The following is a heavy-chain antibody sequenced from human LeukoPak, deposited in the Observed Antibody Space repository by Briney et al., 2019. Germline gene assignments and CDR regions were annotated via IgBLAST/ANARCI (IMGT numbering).Heavy chain of an antibody. CDR3: ARQTGSWNP. V-gene: IGHV6-1*01. CDR1: GDSVSSNTTS. CDR2: LYYDYKSGWQS. D-gene: IGHD6-13*01. Sequence: SQTLSLTCDISGDSVSSNTTSWNWLRQSPSRGLEWLGRLYYDYKSGWQSVYAVSVKSRITISRDTSENQVSLQLTSVTSDDTAIYYCARQTGSWNPWGQGTPVTVSS. J-gene: IGHJ5*02.